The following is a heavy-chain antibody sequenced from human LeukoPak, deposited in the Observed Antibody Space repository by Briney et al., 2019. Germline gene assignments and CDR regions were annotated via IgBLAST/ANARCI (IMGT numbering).Heavy chain of an antibody. D-gene: IGHD3-22*01. J-gene: IGHJ4*02. Sequence: LSQTLYLTCAVSGGSISSGGYSWSWIRQPPGKGLEWIGYIYHSGSTYYNPSLKSRVTISVDRSKNQFSLKLSSVTAADTAVYYCARGDDSSGYYLDYWGQGTLVTVSS. CDR3: ARGDDSSGYYLDY. CDR1: GGSISSGGYS. V-gene: IGHV4-30-2*01. CDR2: IYHSGST.